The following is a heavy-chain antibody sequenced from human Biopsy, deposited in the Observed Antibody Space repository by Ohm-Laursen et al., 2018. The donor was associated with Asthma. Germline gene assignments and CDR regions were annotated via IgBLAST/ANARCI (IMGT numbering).Heavy chain of an antibody. Sequence: LRLSCAASGFTFSDYYMSWIRQSPGKGLEWIGSIYYSGRTYYNPSLESRVTISADTSKNHFSLKVTSVTAADTAVYYCARAVSSSSYWYFDLWGRGDLVTVSS. D-gene: IGHD6-6*01. CDR1: GFTFSDYY. J-gene: IGHJ2*01. CDR3: ARAVSSSSYWYFDL. V-gene: IGHV4-39*02. CDR2: IYYSGRT.